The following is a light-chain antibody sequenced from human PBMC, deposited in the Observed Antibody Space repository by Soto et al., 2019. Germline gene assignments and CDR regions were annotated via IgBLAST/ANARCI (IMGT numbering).Light chain of an antibody. CDR3: SSFTSDITYV. Sequence: QSVLTQPASVSGSPGQSITISCTGTSSDVGGYNSVSWYRQDPGKAPKLMIYDVTNRPSGVSNRFSGSKSGNTASLTISGLQAEDGADYYCSSFTSDITYVFGTGTKVTVL. CDR1: SSDVGGYNS. V-gene: IGLV2-14*01. J-gene: IGLJ1*01. CDR2: DVT.